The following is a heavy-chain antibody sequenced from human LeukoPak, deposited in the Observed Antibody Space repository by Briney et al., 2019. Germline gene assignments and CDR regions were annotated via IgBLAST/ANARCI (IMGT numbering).Heavy chain of an antibody. CDR2: INNDGTAT. CDR3: ATVSEY. V-gene: IGHV3-74*01. CDR1: GFTFNYFW. J-gene: IGHJ4*02. Sequence: GGSLRLSCAASGFTFNYFWMHWVRQVPGKGPVWVSGINNDGTATYYADSVKGRFTISRDNAKNTVYLQMSGLRAEDTSVYFCATVSEYWGQGTLVTVSS.